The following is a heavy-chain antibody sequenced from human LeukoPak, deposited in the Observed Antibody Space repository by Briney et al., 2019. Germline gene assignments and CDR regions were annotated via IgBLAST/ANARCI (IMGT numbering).Heavy chain of an antibody. CDR2: ISAYNGNT. CDR1: GYTFTSYG. J-gene: IGHJ4*02. Sequence: GASVKVSCKASGYTFTSYGISWVRQAPGQGLEWMGWISAYNGNTNYAQKLQGRVTMTTDTSTSTAYMELRSLRSDDTAVYYCARAASYDILTGYSIDYWGQGTLVTVSS. D-gene: IGHD3-9*01. CDR3: ARAASYDILTGYSIDY. V-gene: IGHV1-18*01.